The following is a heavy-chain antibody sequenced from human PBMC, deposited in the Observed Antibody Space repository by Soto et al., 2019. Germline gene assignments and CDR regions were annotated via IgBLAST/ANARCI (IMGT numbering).Heavy chain of an antibody. D-gene: IGHD5-12*01. V-gene: IGHV4-34*01. CDR1: GGSFSGYY. CDR2: INHSGST. CDR3: ARVPVDIVRSVRYMDV. Sequence: SETLSLTCAVYGGSFSGYYWSWIRQPPGKGLEWIGEINHSGSTNYNPSLKSRVTISVDTSKNQFSLKLSSVTAADTAVYYCARVPVDIVRSVRYMDVWGKGTTVTVSS. J-gene: IGHJ6*03.